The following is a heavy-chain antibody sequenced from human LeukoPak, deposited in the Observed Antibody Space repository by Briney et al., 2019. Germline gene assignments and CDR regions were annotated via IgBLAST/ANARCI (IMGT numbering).Heavy chain of an antibody. Sequence: SETLSLTCAVYGGSFSGYYWSWIRQPPGKGLEWIGEINHSGSTNYNPSLKSRVTISADTSKNQFSLKLSSVTAADTAVYYCARQADDSSSSLVYFDYWGQGTLVTVSS. J-gene: IGHJ4*02. V-gene: IGHV4-34*01. D-gene: IGHD6-6*01. CDR1: GGSFSGYY. CDR2: INHSGST. CDR3: ARQADDSSSSLVYFDY.